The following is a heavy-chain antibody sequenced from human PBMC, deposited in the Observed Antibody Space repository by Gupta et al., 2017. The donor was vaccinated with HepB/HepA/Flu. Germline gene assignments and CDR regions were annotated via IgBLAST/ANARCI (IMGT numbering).Heavy chain of an antibody. V-gene: IGHV3-30*03. D-gene: IGHD6-19*01. CDR3: VRDHKRSGWYGLGNC. CDR1: GFAFNTYD. Sequence: QVQLVESGGDVIQPGRSLRLSCAASGFAFNTYDMHWARQVQVQGLEWVAVISSDGRNKYYADSVKGRFTISRDNSKNTLYLQMNSLRSEDTAVYYCVRDHKRSGWYGLGNCWGQGTLVTVSS. J-gene: IGHJ4*02. CDR2: ISSDGRNK.